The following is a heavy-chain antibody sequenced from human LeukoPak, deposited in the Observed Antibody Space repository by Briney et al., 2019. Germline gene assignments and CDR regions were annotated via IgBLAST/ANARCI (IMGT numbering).Heavy chain of an antibody. CDR1: GFTFSSYA. J-gene: IGHJ3*02. V-gene: IGHV3-23*01. D-gene: IGHD3-10*01. CDR2: ISGSGGST. CDR3: ASFSSGSYYVFLRHAFDI. Sequence: PGGSLRLSCAASGFTFSSYAMSWVRQAPGKGLEWVSAISGSGGSTYYADSVKGRFTISRDNSKNTLYLQMNSLRAEDTAVYYCASFSSGSYYVFLRHAFDIWGQGTMVTVSS.